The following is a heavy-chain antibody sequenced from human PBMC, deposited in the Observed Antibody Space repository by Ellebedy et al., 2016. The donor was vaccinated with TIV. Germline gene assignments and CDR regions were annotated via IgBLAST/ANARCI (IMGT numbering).Heavy chain of an antibody. CDR3: ARDTLAYYDFWSGYYNWFNP. V-gene: IGHV1-8*01. CDR1: GYTFTSYD. CDR2: MNPNSGNT. Sequence: ASVKVSCXASGYTFTSYDINWVRQATGQGLEWMGWMNPNSGNTGYAQKFQGRVTMTRNTSISTAYMELSSLRSEDTAVYYCARDTLAYYDFWSGYYNWFNPWGQGTLVTVSS. J-gene: IGHJ5*02. D-gene: IGHD3-3*01.